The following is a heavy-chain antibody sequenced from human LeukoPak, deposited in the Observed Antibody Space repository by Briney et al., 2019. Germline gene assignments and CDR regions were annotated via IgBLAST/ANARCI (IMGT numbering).Heavy chain of an antibody. D-gene: IGHD1-26*01. J-gene: IGHJ6*03. CDR2: MYNSGTA. CDR3: ARIVGARTWLGYYYYMDV. V-gene: IGHV4-39*07. Sequence: SETLSLTCSVSAGSMTSSDHCWGWIRQPPGKGLEYIGTMYNSGTAYYNPSLESRVTISVDTSKNQFSLKLSSVTAADTAVYYCARIVGARTWLGYYYYMDVWGKGTTVTVSS. CDR1: AGSMTSSDHC.